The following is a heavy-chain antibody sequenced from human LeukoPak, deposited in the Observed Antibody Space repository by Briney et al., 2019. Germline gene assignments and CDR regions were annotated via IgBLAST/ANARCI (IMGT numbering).Heavy chain of an antibody. CDR2: INEDGREK. V-gene: IGHV3-7*01. Sequence: GGSLRLSCVALEFSFETYWMSWVRQAPGKGPEWVADINEDGREKHYVGSVRGRFTISRDNADNSLHLQMNSLRPEDMAVYYCARGETMDVWGKGTTVTVSS. J-gene: IGHJ6*03. CDR3: ARGETMDV. CDR1: EFSFETYW. D-gene: IGHD5-24*01.